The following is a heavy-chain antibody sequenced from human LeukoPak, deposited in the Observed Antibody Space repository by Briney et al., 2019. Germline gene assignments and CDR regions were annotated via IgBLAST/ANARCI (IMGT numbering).Heavy chain of an antibody. CDR2: IKQDGSEK. J-gene: IGHJ4*02. CDR1: GFTFSSYW. Sequence: PGGSLRLSCAASGFTFSSYWMSWVRQAPGKGLEWVANIKQDGSEKYYVDSVKGRFTISRDNAKNSLYLQMNSLRAEDTAVYYCARGVPVLLWFGEPSYFDYWGQGTLVTVSS. V-gene: IGHV3-7*01. D-gene: IGHD3-10*01. CDR3: ARGVPVLLWFGEPSYFDY.